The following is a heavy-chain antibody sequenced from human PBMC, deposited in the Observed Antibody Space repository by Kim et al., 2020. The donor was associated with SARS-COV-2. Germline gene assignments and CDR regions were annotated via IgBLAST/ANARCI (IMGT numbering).Heavy chain of an antibody. J-gene: IGHJ4*02. Sequence: VRGRFTISRDNAKNTVNLQMASLTTEDTAIYYCARRGPGRHTAMGYYFDFWGQGSLVTVSS. CDR3: ARRGPGRHTAMGYYFDF. V-gene: IGHV3-30*01. D-gene: IGHD5-18*01.